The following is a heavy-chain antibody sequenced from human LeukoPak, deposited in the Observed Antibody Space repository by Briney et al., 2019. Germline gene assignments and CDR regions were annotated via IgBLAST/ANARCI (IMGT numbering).Heavy chain of an antibody. CDR2: ITGSSSYK. CDR1: GFSISDYI. CDR3: ARDRGITIFGVLTY. J-gene: IGHJ4*02. Sequence: GGSLRLSCVASGFSISDYILNWVRQAPGKGLEWVSFITGSSSYKHYADSVKGRFTVSRDNAHNSLYLQMNSLRAEDTAVYYCARDRGITIFGVLTYWGQGTLVTVSS. V-gene: IGHV3-21*06. D-gene: IGHD3-3*01.